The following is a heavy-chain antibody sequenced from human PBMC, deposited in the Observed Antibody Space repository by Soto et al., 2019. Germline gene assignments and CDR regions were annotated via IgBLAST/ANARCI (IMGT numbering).Heavy chain of an antibody. CDR3: ARVRGVNGMDV. CDR2: IGPVGDT. J-gene: IGHJ6*01. D-gene: IGHD2-8*01. CDR1: GFTFSSYD. V-gene: IGHV3-13*04. Sequence: EVQLVESGGGLVQPGGSLRLSCAASGFTFSSYDMHWVRQATGKGLEWVSAIGPVGDTYYPGSVKGRFTISRENAKNSLYLQMNSLRAVDTAVYYCARVRGVNGMDVWGQGTTVTVSS.